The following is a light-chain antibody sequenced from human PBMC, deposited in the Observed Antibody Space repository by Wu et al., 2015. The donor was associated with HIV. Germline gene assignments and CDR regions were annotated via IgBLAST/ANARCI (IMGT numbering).Light chain of an antibody. CDR2: EAS. J-gene: IGKJ4*01. Sequence: EIVVTQSPASLSVSPGERATLSCRASQSLGTYLAWYQQKPGQAPRLLIYEASSRAPGIPDRFTASGSGTDFTLTISSLEPEDFAVYYCQQRSNWLLIFGGGPGWRSN. CDR1: QSLGTY. V-gene: IGKV3-11*01. CDR3: QQRSNWLLI.